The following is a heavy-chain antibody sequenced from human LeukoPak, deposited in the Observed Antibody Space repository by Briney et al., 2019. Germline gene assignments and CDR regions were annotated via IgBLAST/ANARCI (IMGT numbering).Heavy chain of an antibody. CDR2: IYPGDSDT. V-gene: IGHV5-51*01. CDR1: GYSFTSYW. D-gene: IGHD4-23*01. CDR3: ARQGPGYGGNSGFNY. Sequence: GESLKISCKGSGYSFTSYWIGWVRQMPGKGLEWMGIIYPGDSDTRYSPSLQGQVTISADKSISTAYLQWSSLKASDTAMYYCARQGPGYGGNSGFNYWGQGTLVTVSS. J-gene: IGHJ4*02.